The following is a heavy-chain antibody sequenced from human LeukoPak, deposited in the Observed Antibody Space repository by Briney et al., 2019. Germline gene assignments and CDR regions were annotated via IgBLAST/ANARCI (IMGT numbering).Heavy chain of an antibody. Sequence: GGSLRLSCAASGFTFDDYTMHWVRQAPGKGLEWVSLISWDGGSTYYADSVKGRFTISRDNSKNTLYLQMNSLRAEDTAVYYCAKDGFGSSWPYYFDYWGQGTLVTVSS. CDR1: GFTFDDYT. D-gene: IGHD6-13*01. J-gene: IGHJ4*02. CDR2: ISWDGGST. CDR3: AKDGFGSSWPYYFDY. V-gene: IGHV3-43*01.